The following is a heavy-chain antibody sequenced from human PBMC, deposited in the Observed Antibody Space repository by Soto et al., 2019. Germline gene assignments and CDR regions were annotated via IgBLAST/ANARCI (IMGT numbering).Heavy chain of an antibody. Sequence: EVQLVESGGGLVKPGGSLRLSCAASGFTFSSYSMNWVRQAPGKGLEWVSSISSSSSYIYYADSVKGRFTISRDNAKSSRYLHMNSLRAEDTAVYSCARDVAGQNGLYDRDYYYYYGMDVWGQGTTVTVSS. CDR3: ARDVAGQNGLYDRDYYYYYGMDV. CDR2: ISSSSSYI. CDR1: GFTFSSYS. D-gene: IGHD3-22*01. V-gene: IGHV3-21*01. J-gene: IGHJ6*02.